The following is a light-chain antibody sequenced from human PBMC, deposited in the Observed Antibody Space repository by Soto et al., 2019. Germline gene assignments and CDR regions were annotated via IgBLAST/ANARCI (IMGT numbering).Light chain of an antibody. CDR2: GAS. Sequence: EIVLTQSPGTLSLSQGERATLSCRASQSVSSTYLAWFQQKPGQAPRLLISGASMRASGVPVRFSGSGSGTDFTLTISRLEPEDFAVYYCQHYGETPITVGLGTRLEI. J-gene: IGKJ5*01. V-gene: IGKV3-20*01. CDR3: QHYGETPIT. CDR1: QSVSSTY.